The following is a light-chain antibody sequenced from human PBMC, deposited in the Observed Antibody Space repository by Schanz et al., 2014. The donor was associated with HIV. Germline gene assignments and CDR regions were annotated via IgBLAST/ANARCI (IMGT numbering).Light chain of an antibody. J-gene: IGLJ1*01. V-gene: IGLV2-14*03. CDR3: SSYTSSSTYV. CDR1: SSDIGGYKY. CDR2: DVD. Sequence: QSALTQPASVSGSPGQSITISCTGTSSDIGGYKYVSWYQHHPGKAPKLLIFDVDNRPSGVSHRFSGSKSGNTASLTISGLQAEDEADYYCSSYTSSSTYVFGTGTKLTVL.